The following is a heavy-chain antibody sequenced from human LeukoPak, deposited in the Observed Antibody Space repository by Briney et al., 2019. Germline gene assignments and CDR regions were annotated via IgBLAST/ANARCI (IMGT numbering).Heavy chain of an antibody. J-gene: IGHJ3*02. V-gene: IGHV4-39*07. CDR2: IYYSGRT. Sequence: SETLSLTCTVSGGSISSYYWSWIRQPPGKGLEWIGSIYYSGRTLYNPSLKSRVTISVDTSKNQFSLKLSSVTAADTAVYYCARSCLIVDIVATIRARLGGNAFDIWGQGTMVTVSS. CDR3: ARSCLIVDIVATIRARLGGNAFDI. D-gene: IGHD5-12*01. CDR1: GGSISSYY.